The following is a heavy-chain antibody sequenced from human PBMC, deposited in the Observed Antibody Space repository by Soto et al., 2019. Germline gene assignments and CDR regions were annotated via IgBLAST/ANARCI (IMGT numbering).Heavy chain of an antibody. CDR3: AKAIQDIVLVPAALFVLYYFDY. J-gene: IGHJ4*02. CDR1: GFTFSSYA. D-gene: IGHD2-2*01. V-gene: IGHV3-23*01. Sequence: GGSLRLSCAASGFTFSSYAMSWVRQAPGKGLEWVSAISGSGGSTYYADSVKGRFTISRDNSKNTLYLQMNSLRAEDTAVYYCAKAIQDIVLVPAALFVLYYFDYWGQGTLVTVSS. CDR2: ISGSGGST.